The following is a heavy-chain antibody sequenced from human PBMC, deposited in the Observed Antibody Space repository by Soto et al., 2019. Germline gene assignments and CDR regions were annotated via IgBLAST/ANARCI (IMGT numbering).Heavy chain of an antibody. J-gene: IGHJ4*02. CDR3: ARHGPLTNNWNQLNC. CDR1: GGSISSSPYY. D-gene: IGHD1-1*01. V-gene: IGHV4-39*01. Sequence: QLQLQESGPGLVKPSETLSLTCTVSGGSISSSPYYWAWIRQPPGKGLQWIGNIYYNGNTFYNPSLRRRLTISIATSKGQFSLGLSSVTASDTAVYYGARHGPLTNNWNQLNCWGQGTLVTVSS. CDR2: IYYNGNT.